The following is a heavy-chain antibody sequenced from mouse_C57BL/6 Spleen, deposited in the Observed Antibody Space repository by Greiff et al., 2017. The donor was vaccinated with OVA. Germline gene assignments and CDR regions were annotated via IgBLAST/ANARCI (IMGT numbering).Heavy chain of an antibody. D-gene: IGHD2-5*01. V-gene: IGHV1-5*01. Sequence: VQLQQSGTVLARPGASVKMSCKTSVYTFTSYWMHWVKQRPGQGLEWIGAIYPGNSDTSYNQKFKGKAKLTAVTSASTAYMELSSLTNEDSAVYYFTRTGMESNYVEADWGQGTLVTVSA. CDR1: VYTFTSYW. J-gene: IGHJ3*01. CDR3: TRTGMESNYVEAD. CDR2: IYPGNSDT.